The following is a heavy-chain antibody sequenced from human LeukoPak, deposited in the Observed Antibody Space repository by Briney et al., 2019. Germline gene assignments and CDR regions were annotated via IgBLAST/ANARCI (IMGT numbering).Heavy chain of an antibody. J-gene: IGHJ4*02. CDR2: T. D-gene: IGHD3-9*01. Sequence: TYYPPSLNSRVTISVHTSNTQFSLKLSSVTASDTAVYYCARHESYYDILTGYSNGLAFDYWGQGTLVTVSS. V-gene: IGHV4-39*01. CDR3: ARHESYYDILTGYSNGLAFDY.